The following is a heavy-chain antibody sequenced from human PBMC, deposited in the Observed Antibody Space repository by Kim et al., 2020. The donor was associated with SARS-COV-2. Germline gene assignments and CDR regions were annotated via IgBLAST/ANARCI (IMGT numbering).Heavy chain of an antibody. D-gene: IGHD3-9*01. CDR3: AKTIGGADINFDY. Sequence: YVDSVEGRFTISRDNAKNALFLQMNSLRAEDTGVYYCAKTIGGADINFDYWGQGTLVTVSS. J-gene: IGHJ4*02. V-gene: IGHV3-7*01.